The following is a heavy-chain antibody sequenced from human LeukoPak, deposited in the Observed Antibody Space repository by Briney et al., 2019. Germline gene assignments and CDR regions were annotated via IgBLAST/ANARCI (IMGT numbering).Heavy chain of an antibody. J-gene: IGHJ4*02. CDR3: ARGFPPRRNYDSSGYYSYYFDY. V-gene: IGHV1-8*01. CDR2: MNPNSGNT. CDR1: GYTFTSYD. D-gene: IGHD3-22*01. Sequence: ASVKVSCKASGYTFTSYDINWVRQATGQGLEWMGWMNPNSGNTGYAQKFQGRVTMTRNTSISTAYMELSSLRSEATAVYYCARGFPPRRNYDSSGYYSYYFDYWGQGTLVTVSS.